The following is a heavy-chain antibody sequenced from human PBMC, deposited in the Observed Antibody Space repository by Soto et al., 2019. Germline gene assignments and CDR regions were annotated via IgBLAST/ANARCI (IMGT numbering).Heavy chain of an antibody. J-gene: IGHJ4*02. D-gene: IGHD2-15*01. CDR2: ISSGSSNI. CDR3: ASTTVVAATLDF. Sequence: PGGSLRLSCGASGFAFRSYDMNWVRQAPGKGLEWVASISSGSSNIYYADSVKGRFTISRDNAKNSLYLQMDSLRAEDSAVYYCASTTVVAATLDFRGKGTLVTVSS. V-gene: IGHV3-21*01. CDR1: GFAFRSYD.